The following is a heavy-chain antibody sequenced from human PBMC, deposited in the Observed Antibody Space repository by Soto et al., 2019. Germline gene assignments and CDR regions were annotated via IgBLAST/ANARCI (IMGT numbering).Heavy chain of an antibody. D-gene: IGHD6-25*01. CDR2: ISSSGSTI. V-gene: IGHV3-11*01. CDR3: ARDARPFSYLHY. Sequence: GGSLRLSCAASGFTFSDYYMSWIRQAPGKGLEWVSYISSSGSTIYYADSVKGRFTISRDNVKNSLYLQRNSLRAEDTAVYYCARDARPFSYLHYSGPGALVTVSS. CDR1: GFTFSDYY. J-gene: IGHJ4*02.